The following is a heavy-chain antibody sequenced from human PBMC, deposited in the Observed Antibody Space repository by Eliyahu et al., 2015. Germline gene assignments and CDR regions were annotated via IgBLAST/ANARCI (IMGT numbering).Heavy chain of an antibody. CDR3: ARGSGYDTRSFDY. V-gene: IGHV4-4*07. CDR1: GXSISGYY. J-gene: IGHJ4*02. Sequence: QVQLQESGPGLVKPSETLSLXXKXXGXSISGYYWSWIRXPXGKGLEXIGRIYTSXNTNYNPSLKSRVTMSVDASKNQVSLGLDSVTAADTAVYYCARGSGYDTRSFDYWGQGTLVTVSS. D-gene: IGHD3-22*01. CDR2: IYTSXNT.